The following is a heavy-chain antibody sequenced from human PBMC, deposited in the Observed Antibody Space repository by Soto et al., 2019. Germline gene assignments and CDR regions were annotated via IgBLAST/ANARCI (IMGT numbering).Heavy chain of an antibody. CDR3: ARGPPVGR. CDR2: MYHSGSN. J-gene: IGHJ4*02. Sequence: QLQLQESGSGLVKPSQTLSLTCAVSGGSMSSGGYSWSWIRRPPGKGLEWIGYMYHSGSNYYNPSHKSRVTLSVDRPKNPFSLKLNSLTAADTAVYYCARGPPVGRWGQGTLVTVSS. V-gene: IGHV4-30-2*01. CDR1: GGSMSSGGYS. D-gene: IGHD3-3*01.